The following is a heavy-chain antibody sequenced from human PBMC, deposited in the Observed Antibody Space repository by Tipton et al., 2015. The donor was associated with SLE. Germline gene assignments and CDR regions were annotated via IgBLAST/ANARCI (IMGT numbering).Heavy chain of an antibody. J-gene: IGHJ4*02. CDR1: GGSFSGYY. Sequence: TLSLTCAVYGGSFSGYYWSWIRQPPGKGLEWIGEINHSGSTNYNPSLKSRVTISVDTSKNQFSLKLSSVTAADTAVYYCARERIQLWYYFDYWGQGTLVTVSS. CDR2: INHSGST. CDR3: ARERIQLWYYFDY. D-gene: IGHD5-18*01. V-gene: IGHV4-34*01.